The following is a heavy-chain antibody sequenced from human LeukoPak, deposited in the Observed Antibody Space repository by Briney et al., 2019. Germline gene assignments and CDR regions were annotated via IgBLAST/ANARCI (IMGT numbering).Heavy chain of an antibody. Sequence: PSETLSLTCTVSGGSISSYYWSWIRQPAGKGLEWIGRIYTSGSTNYNPSLKSRVTMSVDTSKNQFSLKLSSVTAADTAVYYCARTHITMIVVEDNWFDPWGQGTLVTVSS. CDR2: IYTSGST. D-gene: IGHD3-22*01. CDR3: ARTHITMIVVEDNWFDP. J-gene: IGHJ5*02. CDR1: GGSISSYY. V-gene: IGHV4-4*07.